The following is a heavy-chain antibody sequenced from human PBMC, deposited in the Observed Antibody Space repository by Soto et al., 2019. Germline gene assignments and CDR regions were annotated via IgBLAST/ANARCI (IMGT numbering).Heavy chain of an antibody. V-gene: IGHV1-46*01. CDR3: ARGGSVAVMTDGFDY. D-gene: IGHD2-21*02. Sequence: QVQLVQSGAEVKKPGASVKVSCKTSGYTFTSYYMHWVRQAPGQGLEWMAIINPSGGNTRYAQKFQGRVNMTRDTSTSTVYMEMSSLRSEDTAVYYCARGGSVAVMTDGFDYWGQGTLVTVSS. J-gene: IGHJ4*02. CDR1: GYTFTSYY. CDR2: INPSGGNT.